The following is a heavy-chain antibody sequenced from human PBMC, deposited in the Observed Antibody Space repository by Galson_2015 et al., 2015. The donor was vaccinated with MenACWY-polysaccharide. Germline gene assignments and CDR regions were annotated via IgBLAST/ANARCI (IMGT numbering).Heavy chain of an antibody. CDR2: IYSGGST. Sequence: SLRLSCAASGFTVSSNYMSWVRQAPGKGLEWVSVIYSGGSTYYADAVKGRFTISRDSSKNTVYLQMNSLRADDTAVYYCARDRGYTWNDWYVDLWGRGTLVTVSS. CDR3: ARDRGYTWNDWYVDL. CDR1: GFTVSSNY. V-gene: IGHV3-53*01. J-gene: IGHJ2*01. D-gene: IGHD1-1*01.